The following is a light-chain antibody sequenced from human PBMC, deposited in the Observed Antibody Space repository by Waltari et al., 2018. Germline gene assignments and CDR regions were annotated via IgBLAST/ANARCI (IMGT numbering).Light chain of an antibody. CDR3: QHYINWPHT. V-gene: IGKV3-15*01. J-gene: IGKJ2*01. Sequence: EIVMTQSPATLSVSPGERVTLSCSASRSIRSYLVWYQQKPGQAPRLLIYDAFTRATGIPARFSGSGSGTEFTLTISSLQSEDFAVYYCQHYINWPHTFGQGTKLEIK. CDR1: RSIRSY. CDR2: DAF.